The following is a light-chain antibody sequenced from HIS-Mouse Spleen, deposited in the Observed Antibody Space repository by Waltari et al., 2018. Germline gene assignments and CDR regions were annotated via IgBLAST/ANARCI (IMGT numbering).Light chain of an antibody. CDR3: CSYAGSSTGV. CDR2: EGS. J-gene: IGLJ2*01. CDR1: SRYVGRYNL. V-gene: IGLV2-23*01. Sequence: QSALTQPPSVPWSTVPPFPISCTGTSRYVGRYNLVSWYQQHPGTAPKLTIYEGSKRPSGVSDRFSGSKSGNTASLTISGLQAEDEADYYCCSYAGSSTGVFGGGTKLTVL.